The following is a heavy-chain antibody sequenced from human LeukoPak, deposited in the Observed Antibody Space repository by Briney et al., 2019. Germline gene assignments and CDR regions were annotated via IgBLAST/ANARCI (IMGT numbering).Heavy chain of an antibody. Sequence: GGSLRLSCAASRFTFKDYYIGWIRQAPGKGLEWVSYITSSGNRIYNADSVKGRFTISRDNAKNSLYLQMNSLRAEDTAVYFCARAFNDGFDIWGQGTMVIVSS. J-gene: IGHJ3*02. CDR1: RFTFKDYY. V-gene: IGHV3-11*04. CDR2: ITSSGNRI. CDR3: ARAFNDGFDI.